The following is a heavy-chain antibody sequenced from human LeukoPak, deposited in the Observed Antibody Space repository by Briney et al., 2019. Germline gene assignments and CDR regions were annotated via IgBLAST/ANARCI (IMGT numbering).Heavy chain of an antibody. CDR3: ARDRAYSTYDY. CDR2: MNDDGSVK. CDR1: GFTFSNSW. D-gene: IGHD2/OR15-2a*01. V-gene: IGHV3-7*01. Sequence: PGGSLRLSCTGSGFTFSNSWTTWVRQAPGKGLEWVADMNDDGSVKNYVEDVKGRFTISRDNAKNSLHLQMSSLRVEGTAVYYCARDRAYSTYDYWGQGTLVRVSS. J-gene: IGHJ4*02.